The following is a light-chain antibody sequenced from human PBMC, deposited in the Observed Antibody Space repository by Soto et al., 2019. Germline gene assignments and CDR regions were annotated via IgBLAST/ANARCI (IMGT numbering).Light chain of an antibody. J-gene: IGKJ5*01. CDR2: WAS. Sequence: DIVMTQSPDSLNRSLGERPTIHRKYSQRVLYSAKNKNFLTWSQRKPGQPPKLLIYWASTRESGVPDRVTGSGSGTDFTLTINSLQAEDVAVYYCQQHYITPITFGQGTRLEIK. CDR1: QRVLYSAKNKNF. V-gene: IGKV4-1*01. CDR3: QQHYITPIT.